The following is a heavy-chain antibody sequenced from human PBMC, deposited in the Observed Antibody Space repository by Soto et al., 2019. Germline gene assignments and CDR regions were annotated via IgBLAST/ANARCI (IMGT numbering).Heavy chain of an antibody. Sequence: SETLSLTCAVYDGSFSGYYWSWIRQPPGKGLEWIGEIIHSGSTNYNPSLKSRITISLDTSKNQFSLRLSSVTAADTAVYYCARDGVSGDYYFDYWGQGTLVTVSS. D-gene: IGHD2-21*02. CDR2: IIHSGST. J-gene: IGHJ4*02. CDR1: DGSFSGYY. CDR3: ARDGVSGDYYFDY. V-gene: IGHV4-34*12.